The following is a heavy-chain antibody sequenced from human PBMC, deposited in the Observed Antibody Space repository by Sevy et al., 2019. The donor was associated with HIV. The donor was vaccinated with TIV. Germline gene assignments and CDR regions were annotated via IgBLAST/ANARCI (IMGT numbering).Heavy chain of an antibody. Sequence: GGSLRLSCQASGFTFSSYAMYWVRQAPGKGLEWVAVISYDGSNIYYGDSVKGRFTISRDNAKNTLYLQMNSLRIEDTAVYYCSKTLLPAAVLFDYWGQGTLVTVSS. CDR1: GFTFSSYA. J-gene: IGHJ4*02. V-gene: IGHV3-30*04. CDR2: ISYDGSNI. CDR3: SKTLLPAAVLFDY. D-gene: IGHD6-13*01.